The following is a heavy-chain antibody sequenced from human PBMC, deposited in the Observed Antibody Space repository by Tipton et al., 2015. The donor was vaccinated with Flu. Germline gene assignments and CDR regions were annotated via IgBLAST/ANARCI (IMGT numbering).Heavy chain of an antibody. CDR1: GGSVNNGGYY. CDR3: ARDTMTRGFDS. Sequence: TLSLTCNVSGGSVNNGGYYWSWIRQPPGKGLEWIGFFYYSGSTDYNPSLKSRVTISLDTSKNQFSLRLASVTAADTAVYYCARDTMTRGFDSWGQGTMVTVSS. V-gene: IGHV4-61*08. J-gene: IGHJ3*02. D-gene: IGHD2-2*01. CDR2: FYYSGST.